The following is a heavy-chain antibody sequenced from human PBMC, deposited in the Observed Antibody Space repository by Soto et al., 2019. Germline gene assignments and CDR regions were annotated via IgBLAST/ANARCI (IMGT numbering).Heavy chain of an antibody. V-gene: IGHV4-30-2*01. CDR1: GASISSGGSS. J-gene: IGHJ6*02. D-gene: IGHD3-10*01. CDR2: IYHSGIT. CDR3: ARGLAVRGSYGVDV. Sequence: QLQLQESGSGLVKPSQTLSLTCAVSGASISSGGSSWSWIRQAPGTVLEWIGYIYHSGITNYNPSIKNRVTISVHKSQNQFSLSLSFVTAADTAVYYCARGLAVRGSYGVDVWGQGTTVTVSS.